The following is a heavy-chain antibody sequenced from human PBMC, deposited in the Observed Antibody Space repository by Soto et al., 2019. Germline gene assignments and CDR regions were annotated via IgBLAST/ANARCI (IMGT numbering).Heavy chain of an antibody. J-gene: IGHJ1*01. D-gene: IGHD6-6*01. CDR2: INHSGST. V-gene: IGHV4-34*01. CDR3: ARASSTLYSSSSATLSPPSTETEGYFQH. CDR1: GGSFSGYY. Sequence: ASETLSLTCAVYGGSFSGYYWSWIRQPPGKGLEWIGEINHSGSTNYNPSLKSRVTISVDTSKNQFSLKLSSVTAADTAVYYCARASSTLYSSSSATLSPPSTETEGYFQHWGQGTLVTVSS.